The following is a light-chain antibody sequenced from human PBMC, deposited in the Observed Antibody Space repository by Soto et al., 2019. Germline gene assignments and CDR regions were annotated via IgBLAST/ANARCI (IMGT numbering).Light chain of an antibody. CDR3: QQYYSTRT. V-gene: IGKV4-1*01. Sequence: DIVMTQSPDSLAVPLGERATINCRSSQSVLHSSNNKNYLAWYQQKPGQPPKLLIYWASIREFGVPDRFSGNGSGTDFTLTISSLQAEDVAVYYCQQYYSTRTFGQGTKVEI. J-gene: IGKJ1*01. CDR2: WAS. CDR1: QSVLHSSNNKNY.